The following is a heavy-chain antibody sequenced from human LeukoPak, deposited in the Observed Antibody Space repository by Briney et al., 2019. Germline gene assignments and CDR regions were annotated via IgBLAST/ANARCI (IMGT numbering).Heavy chain of an antibody. J-gene: IGHJ4*02. Sequence: GESLKISCKGSGYSCTSYWIGWVRQMPGKGLEWMGIIYPGDSDTRYSPSFQGQVTISADKSISTAYLQWSSLKASDTAMYYYASRVDKSMVYFDYWGQGTLVTVSS. CDR1: GYSCTSYW. CDR3: ASRVDKSMVYFDY. CDR2: IYPGDSDT. V-gene: IGHV5-51*01. D-gene: IGHD5-18*01.